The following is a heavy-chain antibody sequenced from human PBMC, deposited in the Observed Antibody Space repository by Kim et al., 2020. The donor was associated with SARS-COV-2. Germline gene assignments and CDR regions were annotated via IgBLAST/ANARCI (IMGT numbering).Heavy chain of an antibody. CDR1: GGSISSSSYY. CDR2: IYYSGST. J-gene: IGHJ5*02. V-gene: IGHV4-39*01. CDR3: ARHGGGIVVKWFDP. Sequence: SETLSLTCTVSGGSISSSSYYWGWIRQPPGKGLEWIGSIYYSGSTYYNPSLKSRVTISVDTSKNQFSLKLSSVTATDTAVYYCARHGGGIVVKWFDPWSQGTLVTVSS. D-gene: IGHD1-26*01.